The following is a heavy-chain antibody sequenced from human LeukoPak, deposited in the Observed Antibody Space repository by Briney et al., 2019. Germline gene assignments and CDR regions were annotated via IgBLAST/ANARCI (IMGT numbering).Heavy chain of an antibody. CDR3: ARDSPLIAAAGTVWFDP. Sequence: SVKVSCKASGGTFSSYAISWVRQAPGQGLEWMGGIIPIFGTANYAQKFQGRVTITADEPTSTAYMELSSLRSDDTAVYYCARDSPLIAAAGTVWFDPWGQGTLVTVSS. CDR2: IIPIFGTA. J-gene: IGHJ5*02. V-gene: IGHV1-69*13. D-gene: IGHD6-13*01. CDR1: GGTFSSYA.